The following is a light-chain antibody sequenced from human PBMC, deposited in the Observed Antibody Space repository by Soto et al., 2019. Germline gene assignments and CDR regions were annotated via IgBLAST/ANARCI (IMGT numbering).Light chain of an antibody. CDR1: QSISDN. J-gene: IGKJ4*01. Sequence: DIQLTQSRSTLSASVGDIVTITCRASQSISDNLNWYQQKPGKVPKLLIYAASTLQSGVPSRFSGSGSGTDFTLTISSLQPEDVATYYCQKYNSAPLTFGGGTKVDIK. V-gene: IGKV1-27*01. CDR2: AAS. CDR3: QKYNSAPLT.